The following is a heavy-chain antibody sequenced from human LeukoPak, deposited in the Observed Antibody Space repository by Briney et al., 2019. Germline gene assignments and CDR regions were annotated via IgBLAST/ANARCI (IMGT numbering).Heavy chain of an antibody. Sequence: SGGSLRLSCAASGFTFSSYGMHWVRQAPGMGLEWVAVIWYDGSNKYYADSVKGRFTISRDNSKNPLHLQMNSLRAEDTAVYYCARGVISGSYHDNFDYWGQGTLVTVSS. CDR3: ARGVISGSYHDNFDY. V-gene: IGHV3-33*08. D-gene: IGHD1-26*01. J-gene: IGHJ4*02. CDR1: GFTFSSYG. CDR2: IWYDGSNK.